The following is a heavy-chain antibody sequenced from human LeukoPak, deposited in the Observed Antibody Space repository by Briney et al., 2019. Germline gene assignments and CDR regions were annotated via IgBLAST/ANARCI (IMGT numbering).Heavy chain of an antibody. J-gene: IGHJ4*02. CDR1: GYTFTSYD. D-gene: IGHD6-19*01. V-gene: IGHV1-46*01. CDR2: VNPSGGST. CDR3: AREGRAWLVYVY. Sequence: ASVKVSCKASGYTFTSYDINWVRQAPGQGLEWMGTVNPSGGSTRYAQKFQGRVTMTRDKSTSTVYMELSSLRSEDTAVYYCAREGRAWLVYVYWGQGTLVTVSS.